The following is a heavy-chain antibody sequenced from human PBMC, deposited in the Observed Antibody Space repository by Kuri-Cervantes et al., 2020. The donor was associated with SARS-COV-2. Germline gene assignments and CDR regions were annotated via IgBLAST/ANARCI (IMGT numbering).Heavy chain of an antibody. CDR2: INHSGST. Sequence: SQTLSLTCAVYGGSFSGYYWSWIRQPPGKGLEWIGEINHSGSTNYNPTLKSRVTISVDTSKNQFSLKLSSVTAADTAVYYCARVPPPIYYYGMDVWGQGTTVTVSS. CDR1: GGSFSGYY. J-gene: IGHJ6*02. V-gene: IGHV4-34*01. CDR3: ARVPPPIYYYGMDV.